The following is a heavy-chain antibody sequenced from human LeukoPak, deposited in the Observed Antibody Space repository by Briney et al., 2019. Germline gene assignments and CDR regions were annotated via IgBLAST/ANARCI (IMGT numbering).Heavy chain of an antibody. CDR2: IYYSGST. D-gene: IGHD1-14*01. CDR3: AKGGSYHGY. CDR1: GGSISSYY. J-gene: IGHJ4*02. Sequence: PPETLSLTCTVSGGSISSYYWSWIRQPPGKGLEWIGYIYYSGSTNYNPSLKSRVTISVDTSKNQFSLKLSSVTAADTAVYYCAKGGSYHGYWGQGTLVTVSS. V-gene: IGHV4-59*01.